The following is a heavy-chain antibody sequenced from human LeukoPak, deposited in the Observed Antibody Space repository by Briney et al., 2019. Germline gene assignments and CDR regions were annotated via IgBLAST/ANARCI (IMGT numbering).Heavy chain of an antibody. D-gene: IGHD2-2*02. V-gene: IGHV1-2*02. CDR2: ISPTSGGT. CDR3: AREYCSSTSCYNFVDY. CDR1: GYTFTGYY. J-gene: IGHJ4*02. Sequence: VASVKVSCKASGYTFTGYYMHWVRQAPGQGLEWMGWISPTSGGTNYAQKLQGRVTMTTDTSTSTAYMELRSLRSDDTAVYYCAREYCSSTSCYNFVDYWGQGTLVTVSS.